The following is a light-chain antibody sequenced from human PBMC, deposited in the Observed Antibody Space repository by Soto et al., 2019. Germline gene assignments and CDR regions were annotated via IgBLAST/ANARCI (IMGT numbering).Light chain of an antibody. CDR2: GAS. CDR3: QQYGSSPWT. CDR1: QSVSSS. J-gene: IGKJ1*01. V-gene: IGKV3-20*01. Sequence: EIVLTQSPATLSVSPGERVTLSCRASQSVSSSLAWYQQKPGQAPRLLIYGASSRATGIPDRFSGSGSGTDFTLTISRLEPEDFAVYYCQQYGSSPWTFGQGTKV.